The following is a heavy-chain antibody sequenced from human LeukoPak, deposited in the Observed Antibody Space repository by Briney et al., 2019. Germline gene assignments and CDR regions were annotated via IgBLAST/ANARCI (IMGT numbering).Heavy chain of an antibody. CDR1: GFTFNSYG. Sequence: PGGSLRLSCAASGFTFNSYGMHWVRQAPGKGPEWVAVISNDGSRKDYADSAKGRFTISRDNSKNTLYLQMNSLRAEDTAVYYCATGRIAAAGNYYFDYWGQGTLVTVSS. CDR2: ISNDGSRK. CDR3: ATGRIAAAGNYYFDY. J-gene: IGHJ4*02. V-gene: IGHV3-30*03. D-gene: IGHD6-13*01.